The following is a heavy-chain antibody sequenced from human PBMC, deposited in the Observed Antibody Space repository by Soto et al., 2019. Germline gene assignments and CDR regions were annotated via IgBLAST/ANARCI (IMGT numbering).Heavy chain of an antibody. Sequence: GSLRLSCEASGFTFSRVSMNWVRRVPGKGLEWVASISSGSSDTWYADSVKGRFIISRDNAQNPLFLQMNTLRPEDTAMYYCARVAYWGPGTQVTVSS. CDR1: GFTFSRVS. J-gene: IGHJ4*02. V-gene: IGHV3-21*01. CDR3: ARVAY. CDR2: ISSGSSDT.